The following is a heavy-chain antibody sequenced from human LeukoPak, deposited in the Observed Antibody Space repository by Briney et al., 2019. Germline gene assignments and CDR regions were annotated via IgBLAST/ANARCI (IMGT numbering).Heavy chain of an antibody. CDR3: AKDLGVGAYLLFDYITSGLDS. CDR2: ITYDGNNK. CDR1: GFTFSSYT. Sequence: PGGSLRLSCAASGFTFSSYTLHWARQAPGKGLEWVAVITYDGNNKYYADSVKGRFTISRDNFKNTLYLEMNSLKTEDTAVYYCAKDLGVGAYLLFDYITSGLDSWGQGTLVTVSS. V-gene: IGHV3-30-3*01. J-gene: IGHJ4*02. D-gene: IGHD2/OR15-2a*01.